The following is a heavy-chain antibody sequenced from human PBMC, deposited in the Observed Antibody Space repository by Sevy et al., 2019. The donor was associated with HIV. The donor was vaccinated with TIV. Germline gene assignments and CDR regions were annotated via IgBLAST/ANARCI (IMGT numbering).Heavy chain of an antibody. CDR1: AINIRDYW. CDR2: LNPDGSKI. Sequence: GGSLRLTCEASAINIRDYWMNWVRRAPGKGLEWVASLNPDGSKIYYADSVKGRFTISRDSAKNSVFLQMASLGAEDTALYYCVRAIQLAASYWGQGMLVTVSS. V-gene: IGHV3-7*02. D-gene: IGHD2-15*01. J-gene: IGHJ4*02. CDR3: VRAIQLAASY.